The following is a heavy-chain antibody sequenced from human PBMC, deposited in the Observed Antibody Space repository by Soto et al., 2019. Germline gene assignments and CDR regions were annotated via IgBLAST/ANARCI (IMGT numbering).Heavy chain of an antibody. V-gene: IGHV4-59*01. CDR3: ARGVGSSPPRY. J-gene: IGHJ4*02. Sequence: SETLSLTCTISGGSISVYYWSWIRQPPGQALEWIGYIYDSGSPYYNPSLRSRVIISADTSKNQISLKLTSATAADTAVYYCARGVGSSPPRYWGRGTLVTVSS. CDR1: GGSISVYY. D-gene: IGHD1-26*01. CDR2: IYDSGSP.